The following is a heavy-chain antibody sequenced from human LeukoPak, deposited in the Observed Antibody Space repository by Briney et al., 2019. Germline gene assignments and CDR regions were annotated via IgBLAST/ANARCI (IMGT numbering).Heavy chain of an antibody. Sequence: GGSLRLSCAVSGFTFSSYGMHWVRQAPGKGLEWAAFIQYDGSNKKYADSVKGRFTISRDNSKNTLYLQMNSLRAEDTAVYYCAAEGRIAAEVAFDIWGQGTMVTVSS. J-gene: IGHJ3*02. CDR1: GFTFSSYG. V-gene: IGHV3-30*02. CDR3: AAEGRIAAEVAFDI. CDR2: IQYDGSNK. D-gene: IGHD6-13*01.